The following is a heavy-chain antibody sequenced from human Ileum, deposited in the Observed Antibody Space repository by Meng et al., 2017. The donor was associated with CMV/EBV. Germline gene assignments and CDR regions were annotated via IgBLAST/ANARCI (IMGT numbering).Heavy chain of an antibody. D-gene: IGHD6-6*01. Sequence: ASVKVSCKASGDTPTADFMFWVRQAPGQGLEWMGWINSHSGATQYAQKFQGRVTMTRDTSISTVYMDLSSLRSDDTADYYCLTYTSSSHSFGPWGQGTPVTVSS. CDR3: LTYTSSSHSFGP. V-gene: IGHV1-2*02. J-gene: IGHJ5*02. CDR2: INSHSGAT. CDR1: GDTPTADF.